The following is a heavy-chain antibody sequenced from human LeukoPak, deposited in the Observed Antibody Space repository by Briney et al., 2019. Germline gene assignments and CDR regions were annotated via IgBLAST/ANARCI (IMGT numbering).Heavy chain of an antibody. CDR1: GGSISSTNW. J-gene: IGHJ6*02. CDR3: ARDLGGSGSYYSSYYYYGMDV. Sequence: PSETLSPTCAVPGGSISSTNWWSWVRQPPGKGLEWIGEFYHSGSTNYNPSLKSRVTISVDTSKNQFSLELSSVTAADTAVYYCARDLGGSGSYYSSYYYYGMDVWGQGTTVTVSS. CDR2: FYHSGST. D-gene: IGHD3-10*01. V-gene: IGHV4-4*02.